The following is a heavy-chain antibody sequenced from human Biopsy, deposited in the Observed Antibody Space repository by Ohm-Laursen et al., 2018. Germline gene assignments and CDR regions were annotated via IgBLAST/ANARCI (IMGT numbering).Heavy chain of an antibody. V-gene: IGHV4-34*01. Sequence: GTLFLTCSVYGESFNGYSWSWIRQTPGKGLEWIGEINHSGRTNYNPSLKSRVTISVDTSKNQFSLKVRSVTAADTAVYYCVRGVDYYDPYHYYALDVWGQGTTVTVSS. D-gene: IGHD3-22*01. CDR3: VRGVDYYDPYHYYALDV. J-gene: IGHJ6*02. CDR1: GESFNGYS. CDR2: INHSGRT.